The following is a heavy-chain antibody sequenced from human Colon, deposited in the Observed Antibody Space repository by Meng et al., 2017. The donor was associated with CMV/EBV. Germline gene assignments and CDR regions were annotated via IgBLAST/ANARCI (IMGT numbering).Heavy chain of an antibody. Sequence: AGSLRLSCTGSGCTFSTSDFHWVRQPTGKGLEWVSSIGTVGDTYSIGSVKGRFTISRDNAKNSLYLQMNSLRAEDTAVYYCARLLIYDFWSGFDYWGQGTLVTVSS. J-gene: IGHJ4*02. V-gene: IGHV3-13*01. D-gene: IGHD3-3*01. CDR2: IGTVGDT. CDR3: ARLLIYDFWSGFDY. CDR1: GCTFSTSD.